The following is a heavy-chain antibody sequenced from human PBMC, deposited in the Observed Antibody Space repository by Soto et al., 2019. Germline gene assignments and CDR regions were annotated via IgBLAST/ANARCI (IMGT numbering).Heavy chain of an antibody. CDR1: GGSFSIYT. D-gene: IGHD6-13*01. CDR3: TLGSWSAGAFDI. Sequence: QVQLVQSGVEVKKPGSSVKVSCKAAGGSFSIYTVFWVRQAPGQGLEWMGRIIPMFDIANYAQNFQGRVTFNADKFTDTVYMEMLNLRSDDTALYYWTLGSWSAGAFDIWGQWTLVTVSS. V-gene: IGHV1-69*02. J-gene: IGHJ3*02. CDR2: IIPMFDIA.